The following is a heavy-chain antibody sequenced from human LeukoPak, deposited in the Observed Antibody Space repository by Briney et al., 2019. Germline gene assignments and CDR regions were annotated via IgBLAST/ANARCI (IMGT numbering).Heavy chain of an antibody. CDR3: ATGEGH. D-gene: IGHD2-21*01. CDR2: IKQDGSAK. CDR1: GFIFSSDW. Sequence: PGGSLRLSCSASGFIFSSDWMKWVRQAPGKGLEWVATIKQDGSAKYYVDSEKGRFTISRDNAKKTLYLEMNTLRAEDTAVYYCATGEGHWGQGTLVTVSS. J-gene: IGHJ4*02. V-gene: IGHV3-7*01.